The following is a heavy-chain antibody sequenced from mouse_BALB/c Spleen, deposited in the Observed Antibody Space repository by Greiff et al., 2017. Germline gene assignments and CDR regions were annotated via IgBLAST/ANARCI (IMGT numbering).Heavy chain of an antibody. D-gene: IGHD4-1*01. CDR1: GFSLTSYG. Sequence: VQVVESGPGLVAPSQSLSITCTVSGFSLTSYGVHWVRQSPGKGLEWLGVIWSGGSTDYNAAFISRLSISKDNSKSQVFFKMNSLQANDTAIYYCATSNWEAYWGQGTLVTVSA. CDR2: IWSGGST. J-gene: IGHJ3*01. CDR3: ATSNWEAY. V-gene: IGHV2-2*02.